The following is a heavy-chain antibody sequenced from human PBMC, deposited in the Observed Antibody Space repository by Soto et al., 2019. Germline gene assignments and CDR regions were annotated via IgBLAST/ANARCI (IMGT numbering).Heavy chain of an antibody. J-gene: IGHJ4*02. CDR1: GGSFTSNNW. Sequence: SETLSLTCAVSGGSFTSNNWWTWVRQPPGQGLEWIGEIYRTGSTNYNPSLKSRVTISLDKSENQFSPKVTSLTAADTAVYYCASRDPGTSVDYWGQGTLVTVSS. CDR2: IYRTGST. V-gene: IGHV4-4*02. D-gene: IGHD1-7*01. CDR3: ASRDPGTSVDY.